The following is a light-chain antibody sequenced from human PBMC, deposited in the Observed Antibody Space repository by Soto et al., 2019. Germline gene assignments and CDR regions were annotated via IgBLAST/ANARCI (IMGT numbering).Light chain of an antibody. CDR1: SSSAGSVYN. CDR2: DNT. Sequence: QAVVTQPPSVSGAPGQRVTISCTGSSSSAGSVYNVHWYQQRPGTAPKLLIYDNTDRPSGVPDRFSGSKSGTSASLAISGLRSEDEADYYCAAWDDNFSTYVFGSGTKVTVL. CDR3: AAWDDNFSTYV. V-gene: IGLV1-40*01. J-gene: IGLJ1*01.